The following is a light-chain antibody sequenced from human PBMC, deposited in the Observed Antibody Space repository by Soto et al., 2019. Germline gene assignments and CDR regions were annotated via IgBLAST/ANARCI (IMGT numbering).Light chain of an antibody. V-gene: IGLV2-8*01. CDR2: AVS. J-gene: IGLJ2*01. Sequence: QSALTPPPSASGSPGQSVTISCTGTSRDVGGYNYVSWYQQHPGKAPKLMISAVSKRPSGVPDRFSGSKSGNTASLTVSGLQAEDEADYYCSSYAGSNNLYVVFGGGTKLTVL. CDR3: SSYAGSNNLYVV. CDR1: SRDVGGYNY.